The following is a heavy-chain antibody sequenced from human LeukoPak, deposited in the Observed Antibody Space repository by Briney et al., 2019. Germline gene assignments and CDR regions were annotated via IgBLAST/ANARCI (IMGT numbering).Heavy chain of an antibody. D-gene: IGHD6-13*01. CDR3: ARVGEQQLVDRWFDP. J-gene: IGHJ5*02. V-gene: IGHV4-34*01. CDR2: INHSGST. Sequence: PSETLSLTCAVYGGSFSGYYWSWIRQPPGKGLEWIGEINHSGSTNYNPSLKSRVTISVDTSKNQFSLKLSSVTAADTAVYYCARVGEQQLVDRWFDPWGQGTLVTVSS. CDR1: GGSFSGYY.